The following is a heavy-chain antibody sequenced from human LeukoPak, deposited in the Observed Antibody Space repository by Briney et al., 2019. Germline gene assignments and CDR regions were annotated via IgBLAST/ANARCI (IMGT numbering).Heavy chain of an antibody. V-gene: IGHV4-61*01. CDR2: IYYSGST. Sequence: PSETRSLTCTVSGGSFSSRTYYWGWIRQPPGKGLEWIGYIYYSGSTNYNPSLKSRVTISVDTSKNQFSLKLSSVTAVDTAVYYCARDGYSGNDGLWGQGSLVTVSS. CDR3: ARDGYSGNDGL. J-gene: IGHJ4*02. D-gene: IGHD5-12*01. CDR1: GGSFSSRTYY.